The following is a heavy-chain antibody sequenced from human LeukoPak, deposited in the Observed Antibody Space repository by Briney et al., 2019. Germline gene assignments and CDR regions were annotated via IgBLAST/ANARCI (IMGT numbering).Heavy chain of an antibody. Sequence: ASVKVSCKASGCPFTNYAYHWVRQAPGQGLEWLGWINAGNDDTKYSQNFQGRVTFISNTSATTAFMELSSLRSEDAAVYYCARDSGSGNNDYWGQGTLVTVSS. J-gene: IGHJ4*02. CDR3: ARDSGSGNNDY. CDR2: INAGNDDT. V-gene: IGHV1-3*01. CDR1: GCPFTNYA. D-gene: IGHD1-26*01.